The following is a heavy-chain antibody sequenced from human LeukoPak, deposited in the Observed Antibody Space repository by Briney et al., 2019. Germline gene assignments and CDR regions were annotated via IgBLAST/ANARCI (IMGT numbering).Heavy chain of an antibody. J-gene: IGHJ4*02. CDR1: GFTSSDHY. CDR3: ARAFN. Sequence: GGSLRLSCTASGFTSSDHYMTWIRQAPGKGLEWVSYISSSGSDTDYRDSVKGRFTISRDNAKKSLFLQMNSLRVEDTAVYYCARAFNWGRGTQVTVSS. V-gene: IGHV3-11*06. CDR2: ISSSGSDT.